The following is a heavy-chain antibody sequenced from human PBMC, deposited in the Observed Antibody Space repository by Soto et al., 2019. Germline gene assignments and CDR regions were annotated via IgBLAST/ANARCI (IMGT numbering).Heavy chain of an antibody. Sequence: GESLKISCKGSGYSFTSYWIGWVRQMPGKGLERTGIIYPGDSDTRYSPSFQGQVTISADKSISTAYLQWSSLKASDTAMYYCARHAGDYDFWSGYYKGLGWFDPWGQGTLVTVSS. CDR1: GYSFTSYW. CDR3: ARHAGDYDFWSGYYKGLGWFDP. J-gene: IGHJ5*02. CDR2: IYPGDSDT. D-gene: IGHD3-3*01. V-gene: IGHV5-51*01.